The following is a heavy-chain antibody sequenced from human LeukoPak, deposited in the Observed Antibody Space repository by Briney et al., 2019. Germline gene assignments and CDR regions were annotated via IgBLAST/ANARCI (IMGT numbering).Heavy chain of an antibody. CDR3: AKYCGGDCYGMDV. V-gene: IGHV3-7*01. CDR2: IKQDGSEK. CDR1: GFTFSSYW. J-gene: IGHJ6*02. Sequence: GGSLRLSCTASGFTFSSYWMSWVRQAPGKGLEWVANIKQDGSEKDYVDSVKGRFTISRDNAKNSLYLQMNSLRAEDTAVYYCAKYCGGDCYGMDVWGQGTTVTVSS. D-gene: IGHD2-21*01.